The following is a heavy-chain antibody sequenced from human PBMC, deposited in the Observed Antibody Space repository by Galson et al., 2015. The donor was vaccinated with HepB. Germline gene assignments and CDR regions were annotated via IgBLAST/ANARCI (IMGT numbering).Heavy chain of an antibody. V-gene: IGHV3-30*18. D-gene: IGHD6-19*01. CDR3: AKTIGAVADICYYYGMDV. CDR2: ISYGGSNI. J-gene: IGHJ6*02. Sequence: SLRLSCAASGFTFSSYGMHWVRQAPGKGLEWVSVISYGGSNIYYADSVKGRFTISRDNSKNTLYLQMNSLRAEDMAVYYCAKTIGAVADICYYYGMDVWGQGATVTVSS. CDR1: GFTFSSYG.